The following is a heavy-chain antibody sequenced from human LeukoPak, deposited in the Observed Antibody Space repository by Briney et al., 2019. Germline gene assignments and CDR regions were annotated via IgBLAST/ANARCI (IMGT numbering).Heavy chain of an antibody. CDR3: ARADYYGSGSYYKDY. J-gene: IGHJ4*02. D-gene: IGHD3-10*01. CDR2: IYYSGST. Sequence: SETLSLTCTVSGGSISSGGYYWSWIRQHPGKGLEWIGYIYYSGSTYYNPSLKSRVTISVDTSKNQFSLKLSSVTAADTAVYYCARADYYGSGSYYKDYWGQGTLVTVSS. V-gene: IGHV4-30-4*08. CDR1: GGSISSGGYY.